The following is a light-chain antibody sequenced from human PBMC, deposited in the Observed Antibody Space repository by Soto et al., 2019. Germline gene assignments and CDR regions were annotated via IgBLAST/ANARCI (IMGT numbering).Light chain of an antibody. CDR3: QQFATSPL. CDR1: QSVSSY. V-gene: IGKV3-11*01. CDR2: DAS. J-gene: IGKJ2*01. Sequence: EVVLTQSPATLSLSPGERATLSCRASQSVSSYLAWYQQKPGQAPRLLIYDASNRATGIPDRFSGSGSGTDFTLTISRLEPDDFAVYYCQQFATSPLFGQGTKLEIK.